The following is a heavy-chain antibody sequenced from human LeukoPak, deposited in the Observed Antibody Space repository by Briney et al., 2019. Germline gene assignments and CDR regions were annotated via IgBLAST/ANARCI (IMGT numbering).Heavy chain of an antibody. J-gene: IGHJ6*03. Sequence: SETLSLTCTVSGGSISSTSSYWGWVRQSPGKALEWIGGIYYSGDTHFNPSLRSRVTISVDTSKNQFPLKLSFVTAADTAVYYCARHVGLSSYDILTGYYSGANYYYYMDVWGKGTTVTVSS. V-gene: IGHV4-39*01. CDR3: ARHVGLSSYDILTGYYSGANYYYYMDV. CDR1: GGSISSTSSY. CDR2: IYYSGDT. D-gene: IGHD3-9*01.